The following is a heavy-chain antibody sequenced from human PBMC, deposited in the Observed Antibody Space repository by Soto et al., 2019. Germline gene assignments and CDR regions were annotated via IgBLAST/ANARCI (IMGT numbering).Heavy chain of an antibody. CDR1: GFIFSGSV. Sequence: GGALRLSCAASGFIFSGSVMHWVRQASGKGLEWVGRIRSKGNNYATSYGASVKGRFTISRDDSKNTAYLQMNSLKTEDAAIYYCTTRTEMATQTYDYWGQGTLVTVSS. CDR2: IRSKGNNYAT. J-gene: IGHJ4*02. V-gene: IGHV3-73*01. CDR3: TTRTEMATQTYDY.